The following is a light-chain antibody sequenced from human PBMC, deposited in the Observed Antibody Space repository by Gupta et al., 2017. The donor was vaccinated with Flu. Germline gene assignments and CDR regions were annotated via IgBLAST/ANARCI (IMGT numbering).Light chain of an antibody. V-gene: IGLV3-21*03. CDR1: NFESNN. CDR3: QVWNSGTDQIV. Sequence: YELTQSPSVSVAPGTTARIACAGNNFESNNVHWYQQKTGQAPLLVIYEDSDRPPGSPERFSGSNSGNTATLTISRVGAGDEADYYCQVWNSGTDQIVFGGGTKLTVL. CDR2: EDS. J-gene: IGLJ2*01.